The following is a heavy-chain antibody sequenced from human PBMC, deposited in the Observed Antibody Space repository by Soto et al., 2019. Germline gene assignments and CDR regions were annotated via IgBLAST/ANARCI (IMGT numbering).Heavy chain of an antibody. J-gene: IGHJ1*01. CDR1: GYTFTSYA. Sequence: ASVKVSCKASGYTFTSYAMHWVRQAPGQRLEWMGWINAGNGNTKYSQKFQGRVTITRDTSASTAYMELNSLRAEDTAVYYCARDRLTRFAEYFQHWGQGTLVTVSS. CDR2: INAGNGNT. V-gene: IGHV1-3*01. CDR3: ARDRLTRFAEYFQH.